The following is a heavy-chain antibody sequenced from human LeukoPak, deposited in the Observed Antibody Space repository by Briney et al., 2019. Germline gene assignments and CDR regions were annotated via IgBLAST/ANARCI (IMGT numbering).Heavy chain of an antibody. CDR2: ISSSSSTI. CDR3: ARVNGALYYFDY. J-gene: IGHJ4*02. V-gene: IGHV3-48*01. D-gene: IGHD1-26*01. CDR1: GFTFSPYN. Sequence: PGGSLRLSCAASGFTFSPYNMNWVRHAPEKGLEWISYISSSSSTISYADSVKGRFTISRDNAENSLYPQMNSLRAEDTAVYYCARVNGALYYFDYWGQGTLVTVSS.